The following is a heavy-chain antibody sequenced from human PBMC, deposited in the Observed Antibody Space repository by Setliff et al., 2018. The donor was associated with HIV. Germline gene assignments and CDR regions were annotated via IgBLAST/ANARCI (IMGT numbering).Heavy chain of an antibody. CDR2: VYTSGSS. Sequence: PSETLSLTCTVSGGSVSDTSYYWGWIRQPPGKGLEWLANVYTSGSSKYNPSLKSRVTMSLDTSKNHFSLNLHSVTAADTAVYYCAIGDEYPGVFQSWGQGKVVTVSS. CDR1: GGSVSDTSYY. J-gene: IGHJ5*02. V-gene: IGHV4-39*02. D-gene: IGHD2-2*01. CDR3: AIGDEYPGVFQS.